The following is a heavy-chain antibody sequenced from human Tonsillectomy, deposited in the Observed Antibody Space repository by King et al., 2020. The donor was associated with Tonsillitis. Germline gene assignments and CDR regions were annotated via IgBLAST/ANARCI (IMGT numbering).Heavy chain of an antibody. CDR3: AVKSPVSSH. CDR1: AYTFTSYD. D-gene: IGHD2/OR15-2a*01. J-gene: IGHJ4*02. Sequence: VQLVQSGAEVKKPGASVKVSCKASAYTFTSYDFNWVRQATGQGLEWMGWMNPNSGNTGYEQKFQGRVTMTRNTSISTAYMELSSLGSEDTAVYYCAVKSPVSSHWGQGTLVTVSS. CDR2: MNPNSGNT. V-gene: IGHV1-8*01.